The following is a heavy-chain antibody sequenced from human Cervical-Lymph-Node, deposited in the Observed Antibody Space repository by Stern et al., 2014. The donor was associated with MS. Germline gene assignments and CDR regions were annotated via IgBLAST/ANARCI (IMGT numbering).Heavy chain of an antibody. Sequence: QVTLXXXGPTLVKPTQTLTLTCSFSGFSLSTIGAGVGWIRQPPGEXXXXXALIYWDDDKRYSPSLKSRLNIAKDTSKNQVVLTMTNMDPVDTATYYCAHRREASVGAYFDYWGQGILVTVSS. CDR1: GFSLSTIGAG. D-gene: IGHD4/OR15-4a*01. V-gene: IGHV2-5*02. CDR3: AHRREASVGAYFDY. J-gene: IGHJ4*02. CDR2: IYWDDDK.